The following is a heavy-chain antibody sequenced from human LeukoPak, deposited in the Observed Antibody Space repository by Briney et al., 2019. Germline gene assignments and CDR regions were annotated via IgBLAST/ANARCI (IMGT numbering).Heavy chain of an antibody. D-gene: IGHD6-19*01. Sequence: SGGSLRLSCAASGFTFSSYEMNWVRQAPGKGLEWVSYISSSGSTIYYADSVKGRFTISRDNSKNTLYLQMNSLRAEDTAVYYCASTHSSGWSYYFDYWGQGTLVTVSS. CDR2: ISSSGSTI. J-gene: IGHJ4*02. CDR3: ASTHSSGWSYYFDY. CDR1: GFTFSSYE. V-gene: IGHV3-48*03.